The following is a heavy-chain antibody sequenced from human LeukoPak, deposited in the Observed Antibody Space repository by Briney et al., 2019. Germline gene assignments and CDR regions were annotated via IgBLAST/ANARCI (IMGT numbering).Heavy chain of an antibody. J-gene: IGHJ4*02. V-gene: IGHV3-15*01. D-gene: IGHD3-9*01. CDR3: TTSIDYDILTGYSN. Sequence: GGSLRLSCAASGFTFSNAWMSWVRQAPGKGLEWVGRIKSKTDGGTTDYAAPVKGRFTISRDDSKNTLYLQMNSLKTEDTAVYYCTTSIDYDILTGYSNWGQGTLVTVSS. CDR2: IKSKTDGGTT. CDR1: GFTFSNAW.